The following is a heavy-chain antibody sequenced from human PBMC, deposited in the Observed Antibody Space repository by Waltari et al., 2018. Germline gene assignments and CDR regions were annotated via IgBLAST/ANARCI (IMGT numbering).Heavy chain of an antibody. Sequence: GPGLVKPSETLSLTCGVSGYSINSGFYWAWIRQPTGKGLEWIGGVYYGGTTYFNSSLNSRATISKDASENQFSLRLRFVTAADTAVYFCVARPTVTNSRYFDSWGQGILVIVSS. CDR2: VYYGGTT. CDR1: GYSINSGFY. V-gene: IGHV4-38-2*01. D-gene: IGHD4-17*01. J-gene: IGHJ4*02. CDR3: VARPTVTNSRYFDS.